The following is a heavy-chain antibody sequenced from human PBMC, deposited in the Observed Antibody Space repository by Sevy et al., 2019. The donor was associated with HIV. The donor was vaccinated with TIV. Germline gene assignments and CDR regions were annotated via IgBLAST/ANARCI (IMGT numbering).Heavy chain of an antibody. CDR3: ARDLPPSGTVVPYFDY. J-gene: IGHJ4*02. V-gene: IGHV3-48*03. D-gene: IGHD2-21*01. Sequence: GGSLRLSCAASGFSFNSYEMNWVRQAPGKGLEWVSSISHSGDTTYYSDSVKGRFTISRDNANNSLYLQMSSVRAEDTAVYYCARDLPPSGTVVPYFDYWGQGTLVTVSS. CDR2: ISHSGDTT. CDR1: GFSFNSYE.